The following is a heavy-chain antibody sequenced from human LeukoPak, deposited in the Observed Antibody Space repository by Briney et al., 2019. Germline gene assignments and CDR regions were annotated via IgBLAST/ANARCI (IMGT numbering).Heavy chain of an antibody. V-gene: IGHV4-4*07. CDR3: AREVGVGSSWYSNYYYYMDV. D-gene: IGHD6-13*01. CDR2: IYTSGST. CDR1: GGSISSYY. Sequence: SETLSLTCTVSGGSISSYYWSWIRQPAGKGLEWIGRIYTSGSTNYNPSLKSRVTMSVDTSKNQFSLELSSVTAADTAVYYCAREVGVGSSWYSNYYYYMDVWGKGTTVTVSS. J-gene: IGHJ6*03.